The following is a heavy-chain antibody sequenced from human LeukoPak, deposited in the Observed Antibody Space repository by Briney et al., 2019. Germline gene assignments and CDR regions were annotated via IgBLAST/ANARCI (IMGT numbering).Heavy chain of an antibody. D-gene: IGHD4-17*01. J-gene: IGHJ4*02. CDR1: GYTFTGYY. V-gene: IGHV1-2*06. CDR3: ASDRIDHDYGDYGSLDY. CDR2: INPNSGGT. Sequence: ASVKVSCKASGYTFTGYYMHWVRQAPGQGLEWMGRINPNSGGTNYAQKFQGRVTMTRDTSISTAYMELSRLRSDDTAVYYCASDRIDHDYGDYGSLDYWGQGTLVTVSS.